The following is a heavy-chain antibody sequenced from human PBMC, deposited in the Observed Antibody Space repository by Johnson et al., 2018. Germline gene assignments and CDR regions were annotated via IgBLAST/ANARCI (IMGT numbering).Heavy chain of an antibody. D-gene: IGHD6-19*01. CDR1: GGSISSYY. CDR3: AGYSSGWYGGAFAI. J-gene: IGHJ3*02. V-gene: IGHV4-59*01. CDR2: IYYSGST. Sequence: QVQLQESGPGLVKPSETLSLTCTVSGGSISSYYWSWIRQPPGKGLEWIGYIYYSGSTNYNPSLKSRVTISVDTSKNQFSLKLSSVTAADTALYYGAGYSSGWYGGAFAIWGQGTMVTVSS.